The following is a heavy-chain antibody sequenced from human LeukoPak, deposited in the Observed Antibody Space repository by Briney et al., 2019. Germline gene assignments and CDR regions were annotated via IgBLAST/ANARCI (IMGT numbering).Heavy chain of an antibody. Sequence: GGSLRLSCAASGFTFSSYSMNWVRQAPGKGLEWVSSISSSSYIYYADSVKGRFTISRDNAKNSLYLQMNSLRAEDTAVYYCARDGDSSGPLAVFDYWGQGTLVTVSS. CDR3: ARDGDSSGPLAVFDY. CDR1: GFTFSSYS. CDR2: ISSSSYI. V-gene: IGHV3-21*01. J-gene: IGHJ4*02. D-gene: IGHD3-22*01.